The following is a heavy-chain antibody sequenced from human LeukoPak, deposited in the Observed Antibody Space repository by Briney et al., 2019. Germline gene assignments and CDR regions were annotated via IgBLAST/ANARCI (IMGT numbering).Heavy chain of an antibody. V-gene: IGHV3-15*01. D-gene: IGHD3-16*01. CDR2: IKTKPAGGTT. J-gene: IGHJ4*02. Sequence: GGSLRLSCAASGFTFTNADMTWVRQAPGKGLEWVGRIKTKPAGGTTDSAAPVKGRFTISRDDSKNTFYLQMNSLKTEDTAVYYCTTSLYSGYDWGSDYWGQGTLVTVSS. CDR3: TTSLYSGYDWGSDY. CDR1: GFTFTNAD.